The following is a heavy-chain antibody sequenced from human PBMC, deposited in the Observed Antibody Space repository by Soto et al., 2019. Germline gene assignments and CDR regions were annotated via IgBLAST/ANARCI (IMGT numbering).Heavy chain of an antibody. CDR2: IWFDGSIK. V-gene: IGHV3-33*01. CDR1: GFAFSSYG. J-gene: IGHJ4*02. D-gene: IGHD6-13*01. Sequence: QVQLVESGGGVVQPGRSLRLSCAASGFAFSSYGMHWVRQAPGKGLEWVAVIWFDGSIKYYGDSAKGRSTISRDNSKNTLYLEMNSLRGEDTAVYYCARGIAGAGTGVDYWGQGTLVTVSS. CDR3: ARGIAGAGTGVDY.